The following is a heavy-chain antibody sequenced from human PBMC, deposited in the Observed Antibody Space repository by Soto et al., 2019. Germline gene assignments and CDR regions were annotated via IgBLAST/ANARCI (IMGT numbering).Heavy chain of an antibody. J-gene: IGHJ4*02. CDR1: GGTFGDYA. Sequence: GGSLRVCWAAAGGTFGDYAGSWVRQAPGKGLEWVSGISGSGGSTYYADSVKGRFTISRDNSKNTLYMQINSLRAEDTAVYYCAKIPVDTAMVTDYWGQATLLTVSS. V-gene: IGHV3-23*01. CDR2: ISGSGGST. CDR3: AKIPVDTAMVTDY. D-gene: IGHD5-18*01.